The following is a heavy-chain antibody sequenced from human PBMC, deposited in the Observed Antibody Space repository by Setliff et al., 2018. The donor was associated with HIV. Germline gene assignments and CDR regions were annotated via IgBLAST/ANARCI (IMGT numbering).Heavy chain of an antibody. J-gene: IGHJ4*02. CDR3: ARESSSGSQDY. D-gene: IGHD5-12*01. Sequence: WVRQAPGKGLEWIGSMYYSGTTYYNPSLKSRVTISVDTSKTQFSLKLNSVTAADTAVYYCARESSSGSQDYWGQGTPVTVSS. V-gene: IGHV4-39*02. CDR2: MYYSGTT.